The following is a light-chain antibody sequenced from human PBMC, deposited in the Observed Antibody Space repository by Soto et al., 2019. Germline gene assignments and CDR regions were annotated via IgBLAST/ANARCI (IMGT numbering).Light chain of an antibody. V-gene: IGKV3-20*01. CDR1: QSVSSY. Sequence: IVLTQSPGTLSLSPGERATLSCRASQSVSSYLAWYQQKPGQAPRLLIYGASTRATGIPDRFSGSGSGTDFTLTISRLEPEDSVVFYCQQYGTSLPWTFGQGTKVEIK. CDR2: GAS. CDR3: QQYGTSLPWT. J-gene: IGKJ1*01.